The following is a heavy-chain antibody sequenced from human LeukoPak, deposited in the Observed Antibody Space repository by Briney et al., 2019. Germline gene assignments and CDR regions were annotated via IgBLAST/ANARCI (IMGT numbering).Heavy chain of an antibody. D-gene: IGHD3-22*01. V-gene: IGHV4-4*07. Sequence: SETLSLTCTVSGASISSYYWSWIRQPAGKGLEWIGRIYTSGSTNYNPSVKSRVTISVDKSKNQFSLKLISVTAADTAVYYCARDYFDSSGYYGRGGYYYMDVWGKGTTVTVSS. CDR1: GASISSYY. J-gene: IGHJ6*03. CDR2: IYTSGST. CDR3: ARDYFDSSGYYGRGGYYYMDV.